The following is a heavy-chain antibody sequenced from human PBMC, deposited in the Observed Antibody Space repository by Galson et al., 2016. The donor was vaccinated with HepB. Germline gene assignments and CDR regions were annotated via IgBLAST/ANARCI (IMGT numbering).Heavy chain of an antibody. Sequence: SLRLSCAASGFTFSTYAMPWVRQAPGKGLEWVSSVTGSGSWTYYADSVKGRLTISRDNSKNTLYLQMNSLRAEDTAVYYCARDPNGDHFGAFDFWGQGTMVTVSS. CDR3: ARDPNGDHFGAFDF. V-gene: IGHV3-23*01. CDR2: VTGSGSWT. CDR1: GFTFSTYA. D-gene: IGHD4-17*01. J-gene: IGHJ3*01.